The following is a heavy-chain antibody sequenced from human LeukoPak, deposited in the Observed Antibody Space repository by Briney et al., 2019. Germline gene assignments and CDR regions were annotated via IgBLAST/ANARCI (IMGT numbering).Heavy chain of an antibody. Sequence: ASVKVSCKASGYTFTGYYMHWVRQAPGQGLEWMGWINPNSGGTNYAQKFQGRVTMTRDTSISTAYMELSRLRSDDTAVYYCARALSGYNSGCGDYWGQGTLVTVSS. D-gene: IGHD5-12*01. CDR2: INPNSGGT. CDR3: ARALSGYNSGCGDY. V-gene: IGHV1-2*02. CDR1: GYTFTGYY. J-gene: IGHJ4*02.